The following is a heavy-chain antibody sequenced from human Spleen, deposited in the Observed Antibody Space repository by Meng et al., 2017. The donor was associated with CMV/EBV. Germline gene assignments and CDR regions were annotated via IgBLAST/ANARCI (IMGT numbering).Heavy chain of an antibody. CDR2: SSAYNGKT. CDR1: AYTFTSNG. J-gene: IGHJ6*02. CDR3: ARDPLTIFGVVRTMDL. D-gene: IGHD3-3*01. Sequence: ASVKVSCKASAYTFTSNGISWVQQAPGQGLDWMGCSSAYNGKTNYAQKLQGRVTMTTDKSTSTAYMELRSLRSDDTAVYYCARDPLTIFGVVRTMDLWGQGTTVTVSS. V-gene: IGHV1-18*01.